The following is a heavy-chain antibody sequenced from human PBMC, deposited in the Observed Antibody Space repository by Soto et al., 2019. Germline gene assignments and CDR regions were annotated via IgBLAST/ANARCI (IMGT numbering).Heavy chain of an antibody. CDR3: ARRHYDSSGYYKDAFDI. J-gene: IGHJ3*02. CDR2: IYYSGST. CDR1: GGSIISSSYY. D-gene: IGHD3-22*01. Sequence: PSETLSLTCTVSGGSIISSSYYWGWIRQPPGKGLEWIGSIYYSGSTYYNPSLKSRVTISVDTSKNQFSLKLSSVTAADTAVYYCARRHYDSSGYYKDAFDIWGQGTMVTVSS. V-gene: IGHV4-39*01.